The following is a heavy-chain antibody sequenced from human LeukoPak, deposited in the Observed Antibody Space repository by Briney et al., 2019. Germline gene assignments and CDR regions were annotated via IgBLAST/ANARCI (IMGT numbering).Heavy chain of an antibody. CDR2: ISGSGGST. V-gene: IGHV3-23*01. CDR1: GFTFSSYA. CDR3: AKELVYILTGSDAFDI. J-gene: IGHJ3*02. Sequence: PGGSLRLSCAASGFTFSSYAMSWVRQAPGKGLEWVSAISGSGGSTYYADSVKGRFTISRDNSKNTLYLQMNSLRAEDTAVYYCAKELVYILTGSDAFDIWGQGTMVTVSS. D-gene: IGHD3-9*01.